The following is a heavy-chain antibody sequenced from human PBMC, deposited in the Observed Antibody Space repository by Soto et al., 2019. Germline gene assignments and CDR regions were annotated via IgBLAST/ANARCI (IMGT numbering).Heavy chain of an antibody. CDR2: ISAYNGNT. D-gene: IGHD3-22*01. V-gene: IGHV1-18*01. J-gene: IGHJ3*02. Sequence: QVQLVQSGGEVKKPGASVQVSCKASGYTFSSYGISWVRQAPGQGLEWMGWISAYNGNTNYALKPQGRVTMMTDTSTSTAYMELRSLRSFDTAVYYCARVFFRLFAFDIWGQGTMVTVSS. CDR1: GYTFSSYG. CDR3: ARVFFRLFAFDI.